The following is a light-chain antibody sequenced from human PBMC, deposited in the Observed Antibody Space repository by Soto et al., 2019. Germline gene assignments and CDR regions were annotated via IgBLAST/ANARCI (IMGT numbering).Light chain of an antibody. CDR2: EVS. Sequence: DIVLTQTPLSLSVTPGQPASISCKSSESLLHSDGKTYLCWYLQKTGQTPQVLFYEVSNRFSGVPERFSGSGSGTHFTLRISRVEAEEVGVYYCMQSIHLPGTFGQGTKVEVK. CDR3: MQSIHLPGT. CDR1: ESLLHSDGKTY. J-gene: IGKJ1*01. V-gene: IGKV2D-29*01.